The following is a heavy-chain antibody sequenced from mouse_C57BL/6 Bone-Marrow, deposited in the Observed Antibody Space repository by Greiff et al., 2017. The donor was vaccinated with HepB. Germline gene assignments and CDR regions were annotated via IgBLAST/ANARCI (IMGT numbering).Heavy chain of an antibody. Sequence: VQLQQSGTVLARPGASVKMSCKTSGYTFTSYWMHWVKQRPGQGLEWIGAIYPGNSDTSYNQKFKGKAKLTAVTSASTAYMELSSLTNEDSAVYYCTRGPYYSNYYAMDYWGQGTSVTVSS. CDR2: IYPGNSDT. V-gene: IGHV1-5*01. J-gene: IGHJ4*01. CDR1: GYTFTSYW. CDR3: TRGPYYSNYYAMDY. D-gene: IGHD2-5*01.